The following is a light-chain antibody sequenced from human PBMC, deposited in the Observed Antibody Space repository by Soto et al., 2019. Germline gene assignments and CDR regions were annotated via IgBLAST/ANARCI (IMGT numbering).Light chain of an antibody. V-gene: IGKV3-15*01. CDR2: GAS. CDR3: QQYGSSPIT. J-gene: IGKJ5*01. CDR1: QSVSSS. Sequence: EIVMTQSPATLSVSPGERATLSCRASQSVSSSLAWYQQKPGQAPRLLISGASTRATGVPDRFSGSGSGTEFTLTISSLQSEDFAVYYCQQYGSSPITFGQGTRLEIK.